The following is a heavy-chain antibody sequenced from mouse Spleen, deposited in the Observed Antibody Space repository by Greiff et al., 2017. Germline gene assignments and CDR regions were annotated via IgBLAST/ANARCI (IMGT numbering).Heavy chain of an antibody. Sequence: EVKLMESGPGLVKPSQSLSLTCSVTGYSITSGYYWNWIRQFPGNKLEWMGYISYDGSNNYNPSLKNRISITRDTSKNQFFLKLNSVTTEDTATYYCARAIYYDYDDGAWFAYWGQGTLVTVSA. CDR3: ARAIYYDYDDGAWFAY. J-gene: IGHJ3*01. V-gene: IGHV3-6*02. CDR2: ISYDGSN. D-gene: IGHD2-4*01. CDR1: GYSITSGYY.